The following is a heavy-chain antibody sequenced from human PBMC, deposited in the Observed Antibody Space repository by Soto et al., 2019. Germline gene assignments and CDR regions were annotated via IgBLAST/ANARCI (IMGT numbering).Heavy chain of an antibody. CDR1: GVSISDYF. Sequence: PSGTLSLTCTVSGVSISDYFWTWIRQPAGKGLEWVGRIYTTGSINYSPSLKSRVTMSVDTSKNQFSLKVSSVTAAVSAVYYCARLWTHGQTLDYWGQGTLVTVS. D-gene: IGHD3-10*01. CDR2: IYTTGSI. V-gene: IGHV4-4*07. J-gene: IGHJ4*02. CDR3: ARLWTHGQTLDY.